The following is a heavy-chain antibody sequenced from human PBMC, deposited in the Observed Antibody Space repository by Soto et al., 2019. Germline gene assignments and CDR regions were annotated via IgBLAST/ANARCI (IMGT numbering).Heavy chain of an antibody. CDR1: GFSLSNARMG. CDR3: AQTMWHIAVVTAIGYFDY. D-gene: IGHD2-21*02. V-gene: IGHV2-26*01. J-gene: IGHJ4*02. CDR2: IFSNDEK. Sequence: SGPTLVNPTETLTLTCTVSGFSLSNARMGVSWIRQPPGKALEWLAHIFSNDEKSYSTSLKSRLTISKDTSKSQVVLTMTNMDPVDTATYYCAQTMWHIAVVTAIGYFDYWGQGTLVTVSS.